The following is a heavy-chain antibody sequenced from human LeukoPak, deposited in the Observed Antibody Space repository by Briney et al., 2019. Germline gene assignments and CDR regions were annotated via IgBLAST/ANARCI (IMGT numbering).Heavy chain of an antibody. CDR1: GGSISSGGYY. CDR2: IYYSGST. CDR3: ARPRYQLLWDFDY. Sequence: SQTLSLTCTVSGGSISSGGYYWSWIRQHPGKGLEWIGYIYYSGSTYYNPSLKSRVTISVDTSKNQFSLKLSSVTAADTAVYYCARPRYQLLWDFDYWGQGTLVTVSS. J-gene: IGHJ4*02. D-gene: IGHD2-2*01. V-gene: IGHV4-31*03.